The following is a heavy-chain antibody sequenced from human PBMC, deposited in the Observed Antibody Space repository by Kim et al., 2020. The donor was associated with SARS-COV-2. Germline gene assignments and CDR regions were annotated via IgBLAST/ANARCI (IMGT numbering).Heavy chain of an antibody. Sequence: GGSLRLSCAASGFTFSKYWMHWVRQVPGEGLVWVSRSNEDGSNTNYADSVRGRFTISRDNARSTLYLQMNSLGAEDTALYYCARLLSGSDDLWGKGPLVTVS. CDR3: ARLLSGSDDL. V-gene: IGHV3-74*01. CDR1: GFTFSKYW. J-gene: IGHJ5*02. D-gene: IGHD5-12*01. CDR2: SNEDGSNT.